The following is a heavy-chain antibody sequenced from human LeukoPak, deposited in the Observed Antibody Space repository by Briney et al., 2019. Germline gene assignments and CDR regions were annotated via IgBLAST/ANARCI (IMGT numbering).Heavy chain of an antibody. CDR2: INPNSGGT. D-gene: IGHD3-3*01. V-gene: IGHV1-2*02. Sequence: ASVKVSCKASGYTFTGYYMHWVRQAPGQGLEWMGWINPNSGGTNYAQKFQGRVTMTRDTSISTAYMELSRLRSDDTAAYYCARRPAEWLPFDYWGQGTLVTVSS. CDR3: ARRPAEWLPFDY. CDR1: GYTFTGYY. J-gene: IGHJ4*02.